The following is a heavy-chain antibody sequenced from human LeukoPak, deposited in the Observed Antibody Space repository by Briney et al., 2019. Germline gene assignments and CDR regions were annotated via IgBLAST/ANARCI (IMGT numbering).Heavy chain of an antibody. J-gene: IGHJ4*02. V-gene: IGHV3-33*01. CDR3: VRDGDYSSWNFDY. D-gene: IGHD6-6*01. CDR2: VWPDRNK. Sequence: GGSLRLSCAASGFIFSDYGMHWIRQAPGKGLEWVAFVWPDRNKFYVDSVKGRLAISRDDSKNTVDLEMSNLRVEDTAVYFCVRDGDYSSWNFDYWGQGSLVTVSS. CDR1: GFIFSDYG.